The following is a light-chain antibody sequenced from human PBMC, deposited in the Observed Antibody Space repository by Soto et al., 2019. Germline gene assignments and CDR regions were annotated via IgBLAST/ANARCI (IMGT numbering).Light chain of an antibody. CDR1: SSDFGVYNY. CDR2: EVS. CDR3: SSYTSHSTFV. Sequence: QSALTQPASVSGSPGQSITISCTGTSSDFGVYNYVSWYQQPPGKAPKLMIYEVSIRPSGVSNRFSGSKSGNAASLTIAGRQEEEDAYYYCSSYTSHSTFVFGGGTKLTVL. J-gene: IGLJ2*01. V-gene: IGLV2-14*01.